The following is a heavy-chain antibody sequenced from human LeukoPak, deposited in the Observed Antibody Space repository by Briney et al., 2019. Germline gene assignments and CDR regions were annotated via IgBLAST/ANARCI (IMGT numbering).Heavy chain of an antibody. CDR3: TTEEATEGQFDY. J-gene: IGHJ4*02. CDR1: GFTFSNAW. CDR2: IKSKADGGTT. D-gene: IGHD1-14*01. V-gene: IGHV3-15*01. Sequence: GGSLRLSCAASGFTFSNAWMSWVRQAPGKGLEWVGRIKSKADGGTTDYAAPVKGRFTISRDDSKNTLYLQMNSLKTEDTAVYYCTTEEATEGQFDYWGQGTLVTVSS.